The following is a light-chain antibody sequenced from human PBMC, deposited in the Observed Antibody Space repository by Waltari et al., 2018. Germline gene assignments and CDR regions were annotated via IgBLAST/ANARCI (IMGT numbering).Light chain of an antibody. CDR3: AAWDDSLSGPV. CDR2: RHN. CDR1: SSNIGSNY. J-gene: IGLJ2*01. V-gene: IGLV1-47*01. Sequence: QSVVTQPPSASGTPGQRVTISCSGSSSNIGSNYVYWFQQLPGPAPKLLIYRHNQRPSGVPDRFSGSKSGTSASLAISGLRSEDEADYYCAAWDDSLSGPVFGGGTKLTVL.